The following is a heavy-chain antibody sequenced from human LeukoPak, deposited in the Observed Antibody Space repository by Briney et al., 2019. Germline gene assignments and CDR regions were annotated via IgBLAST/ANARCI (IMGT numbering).Heavy chain of an antibody. J-gene: IGHJ4*02. Sequence: GGSLRLSCAASGFTFSSYNMNWVRQAPGKGLEWVSYISSSSSTRYYADSVKGRFTISRGNAKNSLYLQMNSLRDEDTAVYYCARDSSGYFLSFDYWGQGTLVTVSS. CDR1: GFTFSSYN. D-gene: IGHD3-22*01. V-gene: IGHV3-48*02. CDR3: ARDSSGYFLSFDY. CDR2: ISSSSSTR.